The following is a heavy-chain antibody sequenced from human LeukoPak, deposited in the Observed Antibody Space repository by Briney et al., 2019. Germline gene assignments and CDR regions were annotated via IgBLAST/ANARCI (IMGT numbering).Heavy chain of an antibody. CDR2: VRSKTDGGTT. CDR1: GFTFINAY. D-gene: IGHD1-26*01. J-gene: IGHJ4*02. Sequence: PGGSLRRSCAGSGFTFINAYMSWVRQAPGKGLEWVGRVRSKTDGGTTDYAAPVKGRFTISRDDSKNTLYLQMDSLESGDTAVYYCTTDPRWELSLGYWGQGTLVTVSS. V-gene: IGHV3-15*01. CDR3: TTDPRWELSLGY.